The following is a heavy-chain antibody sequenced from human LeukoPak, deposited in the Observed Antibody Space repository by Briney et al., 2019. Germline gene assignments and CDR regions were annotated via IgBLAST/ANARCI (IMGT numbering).Heavy chain of an antibody. Sequence: GGFLRLSCAASGFTFSSYSMNWVRQAPGRGLEWVSSISSSSSYIYYADSVKGRFTISRDNAKNSLYLQMNSLRAEDTAVYYCARVRAAALDYWGQGTLVTVSS. D-gene: IGHD6-13*01. V-gene: IGHV3-21*01. J-gene: IGHJ4*02. CDR3: ARVRAAALDY. CDR1: GFTFSSYS. CDR2: ISSSSSYI.